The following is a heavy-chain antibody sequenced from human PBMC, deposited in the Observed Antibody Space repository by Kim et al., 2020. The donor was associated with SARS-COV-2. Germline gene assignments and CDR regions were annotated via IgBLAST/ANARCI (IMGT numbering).Heavy chain of an antibody. D-gene: IGHD3-10*01. V-gene: IGHV1-46*01. CDR2: INPSNDAT. CDR3: SRNRIPMVRGAPDY. J-gene: IGHJ4*02. CDR1: GYTFTSYY. Sequence: ASVKVSCKASGYTFTSYYVHWVRQAPGQGLEWMGIINPSNDATTYAQKFQGRVTLTRDTSTSTLYMELSSLISDDTALYYCSRNRIPMVRGAPDYWGQGT.